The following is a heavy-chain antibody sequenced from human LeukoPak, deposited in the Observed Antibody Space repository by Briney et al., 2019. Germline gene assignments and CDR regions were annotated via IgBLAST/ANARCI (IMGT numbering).Heavy chain of an antibody. CDR2: IYYSGST. V-gene: IGHV4-39*01. CDR3: ASYAQYARYQLLLGRGWFDP. D-gene: IGHD2-2*01. J-gene: IGHJ5*02. CDR1: GGSISSSSYY. Sequence: SETLSLTCTVSGGSISSSSYYWGWIRQPPGKGLEWIGSIYYSGSTYYNPSLKSRVTISVDTSKHQFSLKLSSVTAADTAVYYCASYAQYARYQLLLGRGWFDPWGQGTLVTVSS.